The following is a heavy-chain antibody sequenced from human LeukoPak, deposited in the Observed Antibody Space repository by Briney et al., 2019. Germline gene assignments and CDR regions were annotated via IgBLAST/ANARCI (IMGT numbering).Heavy chain of an antibody. CDR3: ASLGYCCGGSCYSDY. CDR1: GGSFSGYY. CDR2: INHSGST. Sequence: PSETLSLTCAVYGGSFSGYYWSWIRQPPGKGLEWMGEINHSGSTNYNPSLKSRVTISVDTSKNQFSLKLSSVTAADTAVYYCASLGYCCGGSCYSDYWGQGTLVTVSS. D-gene: IGHD2-15*01. V-gene: IGHV4-34*01. J-gene: IGHJ4*02.